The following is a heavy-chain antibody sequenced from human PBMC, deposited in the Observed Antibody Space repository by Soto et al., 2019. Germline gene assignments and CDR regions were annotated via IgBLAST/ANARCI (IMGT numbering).Heavy chain of an antibody. CDR3: ACIGWLYAPPVDY. Sequence: QVQLVESGGGLVKPGRSLRLSCAASGFTFSDYYMSWLRQPPGKGLEWVSYISSSGSTIYYADSVKSRFTISRDNAKNTLYLQMNSLTAADTAVYYCACIGWLYAPPVDYWGQGTLVTVSS. CDR1: GFTFSDYY. V-gene: IGHV3-11*01. D-gene: IGHD3-22*01. CDR2: ISSSGSTI. J-gene: IGHJ4*02.